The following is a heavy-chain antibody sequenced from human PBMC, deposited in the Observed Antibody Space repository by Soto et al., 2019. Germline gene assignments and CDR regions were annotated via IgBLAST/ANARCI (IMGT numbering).Heavy chain of an antibody. CDR2: IIPFFGTA. V-gene: IGHV1-69*01. CDR3: ARRGYQLPQTGYYYYGMDV. J-gene: IGHJ6*02. Sequence: QVQLVQSGAEVKKPGSSVKVSCKASGGTFSSYAISWVRQAPGQGLEWMGGIIPFFGTANYAQKFQGRVTITADESTSTAYMELSSLRSEDTAVYYCARRGYQLPQTGYYYYGMDVWGQGTTVTVSS. CDR1: GGTFSSYA. D-gene: IGHD2-2*01.